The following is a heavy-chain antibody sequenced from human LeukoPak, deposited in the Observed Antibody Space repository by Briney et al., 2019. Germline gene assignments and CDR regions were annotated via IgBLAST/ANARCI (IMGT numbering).Heavy chain of an antibody. Sequence: ASVKVSCKASGGTFSSYAISWVRQAPGQGLEWMGRIIPILSIANYAQKFQGRVTITADKSTSTAYMELSSLRSEDTAVYYCARGSPGPLSSIFDYWGQGTLVTVSS. V-gene: IGHV1-69*04. CDR1: GGTFSSYA. J-gene: IGHJ4*02. CDR2: IIPILSIA. D-gene: IGHD2/OR15-2a*01. CDR3: ARGSPGPLSSIFDY.